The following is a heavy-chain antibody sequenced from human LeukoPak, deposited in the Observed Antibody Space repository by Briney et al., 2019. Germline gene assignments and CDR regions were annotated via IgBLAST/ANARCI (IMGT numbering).Heavy chain of an antibody. CDR3: ARTISRSYSDAFDI. J-gene: IGHJ3*02. D-gene: IGHD1-26*01. CDR2: IYYSRST. Sequence: SETLSLTCTVSGGSISSSSYYWGWIRQPPGKGLEWIGSIYYSRSTYYNPSLKSRVTISVDTSKNQFSLKLSSVTAADTAVYYCARTISRSYSDAFDIWGQGTVVTVSS. CDR1: GGSISSSSYY. V-gene: IGHV4-39*01.